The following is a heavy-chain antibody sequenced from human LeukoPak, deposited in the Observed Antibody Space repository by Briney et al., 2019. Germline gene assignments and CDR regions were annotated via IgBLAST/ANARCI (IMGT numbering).Heavy chain of an antibody. CDR1: GFTFSSYA. CDR2: ISGSGGST. J-gene: IGHJ4*02. Sequence: GGSLRLSCAASGFTFSSYAMSWVRQAPGKGLEWVSAISGSGGSTYYADSVKGRFTISRDNSKNTLYPQMNSLRAEDTAVYYCAMGFLYYDPMRGKWGQGTLVIVSS. D-gene: IGHD3-3*01. CDR3: AMGFLYYDPMRGK. V-gene: IGHV3-23*01.